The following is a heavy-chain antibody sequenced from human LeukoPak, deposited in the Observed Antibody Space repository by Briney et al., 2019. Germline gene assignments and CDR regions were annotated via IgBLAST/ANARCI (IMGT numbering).Heavy chain of an antibody. Sequence: PGGSLRLSCAASGFTFDDYAMHWVRQAPGKGLEWVSGISWNSGSVAYADSVKGRFTISRDNAKNSLYLQMNSLRPEDTALYYCAKGWEAAIAAARTSYFDYWGQGTLVTVSS. D-gene: IGHD6-13*01. CDR2: ISWNSGSV. V-gene: IGHV3-9*01. CDR1: GFTFDDYA. CDR3: AKGWEAAIAAARTSYFDY. J-gene: IGHJ4*02.